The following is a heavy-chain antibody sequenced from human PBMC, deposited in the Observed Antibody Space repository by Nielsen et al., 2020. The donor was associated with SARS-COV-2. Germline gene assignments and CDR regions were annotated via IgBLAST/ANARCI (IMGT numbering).Heavy chain of an antibody. CDR1: GYKFTNYG. CDR3: ARDGDSVVLGYFSP. V-gene: IGHV1-18*01. J-gene: IGHJ5*02. Sequence: ASVKVSCKASGYKFTNYGISWVRQAPGQGLEWMGWISSFNGNTNYAQKFQGRVTLSTETSTSTAYLELRRLTSDDTAVYYCARDGDSVVLGYFSPWGQGTLVTVSS. CDR2: ISSFNGNT. D-gene: IGHD2-8*02.